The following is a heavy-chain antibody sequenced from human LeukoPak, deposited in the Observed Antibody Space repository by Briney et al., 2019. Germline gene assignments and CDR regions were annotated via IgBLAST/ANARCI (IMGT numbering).Heavy chain of an antibody. D-gene: IGHD1-1*01. Sequence: GGSLRLSCAASGFTFSSYAMSWVRQAPGKGLEWVSAVSGGGGSTYYADSVKGRFTISRDNSKNTLYLQMNSLRAEDTAVYYRAKERGLERGAFDIWGQGTMVTVSS. CDR1: GFTFSSYA. CDR3: AKERGLERGAFDI. V-gene: IGHV3-23*01. J-gene: IGHJ3*02. CDR2: VSGGGGST.